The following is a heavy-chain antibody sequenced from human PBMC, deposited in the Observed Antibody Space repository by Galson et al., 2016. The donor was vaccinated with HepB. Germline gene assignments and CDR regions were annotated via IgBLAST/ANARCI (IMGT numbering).Heavy chain of an antibody. CDR2: LSYNGLNQ. CDR1: GFVFSNYG. J-gene: IGHJ5*02. CDR3: TKQVAEGGLGDT. V-gene: IGHV3-30*18. D-gene: IGHD2-15*01. Sequence: LRLSCAASGFVFSNYGMHWVRQAPGKGLEWVAGLSYNGLNQHYPDSLMGRFTVSRDNSKSIMYLQMDSLRPGDTAVYYCTKQVAEGGLGDTWGQGTVVTVSS.